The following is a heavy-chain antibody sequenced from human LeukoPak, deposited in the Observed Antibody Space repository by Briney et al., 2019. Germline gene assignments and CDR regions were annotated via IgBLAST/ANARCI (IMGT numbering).Heavy chain of an antibody. CDR3: ARVRIGQQLDKYYYYAMDV. J-gene: IGHJ6*02. Sequence: ASVKVSCKASGYTFTDYYMHWVRQAPGQGLEWMGWINPNSGGTNYAQKSQGRVTMTTDTSISTAYTEVSRLRSDDTAVYYCARVRIGQQLDKYYYYAMDVWGQGTTVTVSS. CDR1: GYTFTDYY. CDR2: INPNSGGT. V-gene: IGHV1-2*02. D-gene: IGHD6-13*01.